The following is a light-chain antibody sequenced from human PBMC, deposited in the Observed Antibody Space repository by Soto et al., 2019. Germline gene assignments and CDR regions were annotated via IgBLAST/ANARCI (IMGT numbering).Light chain of an antibody. Sequence: DIQMTQSPSTLSASVGSRVTITCRISQRVTTWLAWYQQRPGKAPKLLNHDASTLQSVVPSRFSGSGSGTDFTLTISILHSEDFAVYYCQQYNNWPPITFGQGTRLEIK. J-gene: IGKJ5*01. CDR2: DAS. CDR1: QRVTTW. CDR3: QQYNNWPPIT. V-gene: IGKV1-5*01.